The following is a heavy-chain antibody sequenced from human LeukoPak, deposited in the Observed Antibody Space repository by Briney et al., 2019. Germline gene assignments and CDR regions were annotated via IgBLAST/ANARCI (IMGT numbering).Heavy chain of an antibody. Sequence: ASVKVPCNASGYTFTTYYMNWVRQAPGQGLEWMGLINPTGGSTIYAQKFQGRVTVTRDTSTTAVYMELSRLRSEETAVYYCARGNGEFDYWGQGTLVTVSS. V-gene: IGHV1-46*01. D-gene: IGHD4-17*01. J-gene: IGHJ4*02. CDR3: ARGNGEFDY. CDR2: INPTGGST. CDR1: GYTFTTYY.